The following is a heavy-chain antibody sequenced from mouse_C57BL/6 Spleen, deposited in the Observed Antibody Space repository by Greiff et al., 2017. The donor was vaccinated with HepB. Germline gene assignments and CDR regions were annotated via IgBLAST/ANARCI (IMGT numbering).Heavy chain of an antibody. V-gene: IGHV1-82*01. CDR2: IYPGDGDT. D-gene: IGHD1-1*01. CDR3: ARPHYYGSSFFDY. CDR1: GYAFSSSW. Sequence: QVQLQQSGPELVKPGASVKISCKASGYAFSSSWMNWVKQRPGKGLEWIGRIYPGDGDTNYNGKFKGKATLTADKSSNTAYMQLSSLTSEDSAVYFCARPHYYGSSFFDYWGQGTTLTVSS. J-gene: IGHJ2*01.